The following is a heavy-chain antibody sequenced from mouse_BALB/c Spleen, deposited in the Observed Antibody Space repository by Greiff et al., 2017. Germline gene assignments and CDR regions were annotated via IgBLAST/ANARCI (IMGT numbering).Heavy chain of an antibody. J-gene: IGHJ4*01. Sequence: VQLQQSRAELVRPGTSVKVSCKASGYAFTNYLIEWVKQRPGQGLEWIGYINPYNDGTKYNEKFKGKATLTSDKSSSTAYMELSSLTSEDSAVYYCARCILLRLRKGTSYYAMDYWGQGTSVTVSS. CDR2: INPYNDGT. CDR3: ARCILLRLRKGTSYYAMDY. CDR1: GYAFTNYL. D-gene: IGHD1-2*01. V-gene: IGHV1-54*01.